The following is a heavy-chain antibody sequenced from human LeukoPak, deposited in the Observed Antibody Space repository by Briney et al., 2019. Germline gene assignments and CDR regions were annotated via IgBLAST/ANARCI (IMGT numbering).Heavy chain of an antibody. V-gene: IGHV3-21*01. J-gene: IGHJ6*03. Sequence: GGSLRLSCAASGFTFSSYSMNWVRQAPGKGLEWVSSISSSSSYIYCADSVKGRFTISRDNAKNSLYLQMNSLRAEDTAVYYCARSSILEWLPYYYYYMDVWGKGTTVTVSS. D-gene: IGHD3-3*01. CDR1: GFTFSSYS. CDR2: ISSSSSYI. CDR3: ARSSILEWLPYYYYYMDV.